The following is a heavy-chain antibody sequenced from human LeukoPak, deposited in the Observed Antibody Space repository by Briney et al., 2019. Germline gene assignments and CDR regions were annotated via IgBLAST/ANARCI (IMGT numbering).Heavy chain of an antibody. J-gene: IGHJ4*02. Sequence: PGGSLRLSCAGSAFTLSSHSMHWVRQAPGKGLVWVAAISYDGRTTYYADSVKGRFTISKDTSKNTLYLEMDSLRPEDTAIYYCTKGGIVGARSFYSWGQGILGTLSS. CDR1: AFTLSSHS. V-gene: IGHV3-30*04. D-gene: IGHD1-26*01. CDR3: TKGGIVGARSFYS. CDR2: ISYDGRTT.